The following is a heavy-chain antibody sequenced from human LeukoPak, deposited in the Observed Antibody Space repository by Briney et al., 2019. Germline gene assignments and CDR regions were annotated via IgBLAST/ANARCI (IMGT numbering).Heavy chain of an antibody. CDR2: IRSNGGST. J-gene: IGHJ4*02. CDR3: VKIGGYSAYVFDY. Sequence: GGSLRLSCAASGFTFSSYAMHWVRQAPGKGLEYVSAIRSNGGSTYYANSVKGRFTICRDNSKNPLYLQMGSLRAEDMAVYYCVKIGGYSAYVFDYWGQGTLVTVSS. D-gene: IGHD5-12*01. CDR1: GFTFSSYA. V-gene: IGHV3-64*01.